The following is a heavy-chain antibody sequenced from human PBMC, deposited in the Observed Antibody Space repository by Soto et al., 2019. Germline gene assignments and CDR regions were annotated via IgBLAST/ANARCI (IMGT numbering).Heavy chain of an antibody. Sequence: GASVKVSCKAAGYTFTGYGISWVRQAPGQGLEWMGWISAYNGNTNYAQKLQGRVTMTTDTSTSTAYMELRSLGSDDTAVYYCARVPLCSGGSCPTNWFDPWGQGTLVTVS. V-gene: IGHV1-18*01. D-gene: IGHD2-15*01. CDR2: ISAYNGNT. J-gene: IGHJ5*02. CDR3: ARVPLCSGGSCPTNWFDP. CDR1: GYTFTGYG.